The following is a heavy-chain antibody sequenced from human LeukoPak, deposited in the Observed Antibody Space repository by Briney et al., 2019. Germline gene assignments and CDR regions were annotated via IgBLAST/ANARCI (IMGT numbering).Heavy chain of an antibody. CDR1: GYTLPSYG. V-gene: IGHV1-18*01. CDR3: ARDNNWALNYYYMDV. CDR2: IIAYNGNT. Sequence: EASVKVSCKASGYTLPSYGISWVRQAPGKGLEWMGWIIAYNGNTNYAQKLQSRVTMTTDTSTSTAYMELRSLISDDTAVYYCARDNNWALNYYYMDVWGKGTTVTVSS. J-gene: IGHJ6*03. D-gene: IGHD1-1*01.